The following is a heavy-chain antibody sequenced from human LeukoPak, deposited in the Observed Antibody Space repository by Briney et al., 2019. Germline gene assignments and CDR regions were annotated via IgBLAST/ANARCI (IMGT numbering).Heavy chain of an antibody. Sequence: GGSLRLSCAASGFTFSSYIMSWVRQAPGKGLEWVSTISGSGGSTYYADSVKGRFTISRDNSKNTLYLQMNSLRAEDTAVYYCAKSFIVGAIGASYYFDYWGQGTLVTVSS. D-gene: IGHD1-26*01. V-gene: IGHV3-23*01. J-gene: IGHJ4*02. CDR1: GFTFSSYI. CDR3: AKSFIVGAIGASYYFDY. CDR2: ISGSGGST.